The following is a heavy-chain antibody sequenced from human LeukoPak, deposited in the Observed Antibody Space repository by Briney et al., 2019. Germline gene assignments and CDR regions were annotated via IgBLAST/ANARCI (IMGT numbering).Heavy chain of an antibody. CDR2: INPDGRTT. D-gene: IGHD1-1*01. CDR1: GFSFSTYW. J-gene: IGHJ4*02. CDR3: ATDRGYLTFDY. Sequence: PGGSLRLSCVASGFSFSTYWMNWIRQAPGKGLEWVANINPDGRTTNYVDSVKGRFTISRDNAKSSLYLRMNSLRAEDTAVYYCATDRGYLTFDYWGQGTLVTVSS. V-gene: IGHV3-7*01.